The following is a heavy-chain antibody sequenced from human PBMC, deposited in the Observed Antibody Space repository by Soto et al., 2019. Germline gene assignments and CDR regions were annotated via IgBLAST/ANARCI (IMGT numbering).Heavy chain of an antibody. Sequence: EVQLLESGGGLVQPGGSLRLSCAASGFTFSSYAMSWVRQAPGKGLEWVSAISGSGGSTYYADSVKGRFTISRDNSKNTLSLQMKSLRAEDTAVYYCAKDRFCSGGSCYTDYWGQGTLVTVSS. CDR3: AKDRFCSGGSCYTDY. V-gene: IGHV3-23*01. CDR1: GFTFSSYA. D-gene: IGHD2-15*01. J-gene: IGHJ4*02. CDR2: ISGSGGST.